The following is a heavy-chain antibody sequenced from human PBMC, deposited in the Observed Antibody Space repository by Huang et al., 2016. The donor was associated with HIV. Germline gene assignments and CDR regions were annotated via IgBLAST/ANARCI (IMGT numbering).Heavy chain of an antibody. CDR2: IYYSGST. CDR1: GGSIRSDNYY. D-gene: IGHD3-10*01. V-gene: IGHV4-39*02. Sequence: QLQLQESGPGLVKPSETLSLTCTVSGGSIRSDNYYWGWIRQPPGKGLEWIGCIYYSGSTYYTPSIKRRVTITVDTSKNHFSLRMRSVTAADTAVYYCARLPGSITMIRGVITDPYWGQGTLVTVSS. J-gene: IGHJ4*02. CDR3: ARLPGSITMIRGVITDPY.